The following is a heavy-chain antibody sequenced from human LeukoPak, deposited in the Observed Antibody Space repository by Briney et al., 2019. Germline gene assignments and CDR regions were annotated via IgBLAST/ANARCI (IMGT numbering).Heavy chain of an antibody. CDR1: GGTFSSYA. CDR3: ARDPPKHSKTYYYDSSFDY. D-gene: IGHD3-22*01. Sequence: GASVKVSCKASGGTFSSYAISWVRQAPGQGLEWMGGIIPIFGTANYAQKFQGRVTITTDESTSTAYMELSSLRSEDTAVYYCARDPPKHSKTYYYDSSFDYWGQGTLVTVSS. V-gene: IGHV1-69*05. CDR2: IIPIFGTA. J-gene: IGHJ4*02.